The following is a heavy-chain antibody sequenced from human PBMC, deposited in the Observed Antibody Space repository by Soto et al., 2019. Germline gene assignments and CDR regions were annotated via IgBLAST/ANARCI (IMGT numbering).Heavy chain of an antibody. V-gene: IGHV1-58*01. CDR2: IVVGSGNT. D-gene: IGHD6-13*01. Sequence: SVKVSCKASGFTFTSSAVLWVRQARGQRLEWIGWIVVGSGNTNYAQKFQERVTITRDMSTSTAYMELSSLRSEDTAVYYCAAPRPAAGTSPFDYRGQGTLVTVSS. J-gene: IGHJ4*02. CDR3: AAPRPAAGTSPFDY. CDR1: GFTFTSSA.